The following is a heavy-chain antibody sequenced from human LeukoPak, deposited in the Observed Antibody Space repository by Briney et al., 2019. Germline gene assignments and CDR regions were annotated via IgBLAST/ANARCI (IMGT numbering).Heavy chain of an antibody. CDR2: IYSGGST. Sequence: GGSLRLSCAASGFTVSSNYMSWVRQAPGKGLEWVSVIYSGGSTYYADSVKGRFTISRDNSKNTLYLQMTSLRAEDTAVYYCARAVMTTLVYDYWGQGTLVTVSS. CDR3: ARAVMTTLVYDY. D-gene: IGHD4-11*01. CDR1: GFTVSSNY. J-gene: IGHJ4*02. V-gene: IGHV3-53*01.